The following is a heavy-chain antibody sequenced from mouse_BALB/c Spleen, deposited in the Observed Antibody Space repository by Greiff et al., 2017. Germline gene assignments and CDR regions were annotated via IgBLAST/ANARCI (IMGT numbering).Heavy chain of an antibody. CDR2: IDPSDSET. V-gene: IGHV1S126*01. CDR3: ARRGRYDPFAY. Sequence: QVQLKQSGPQLVRPGASVKISCKASGYSFTSYWMHWVKQRPGQGLEWIGMIDPSDSETRLNQKFKDKATLTVDKSSSTAYMQLSSPTSEDSAVYYCARRGRYDPFAYWGQGTLVTVAA. CDR1: GYSFTSYW. J-gene: IGHJ3*01. D-gene: IGHD2-14*01.